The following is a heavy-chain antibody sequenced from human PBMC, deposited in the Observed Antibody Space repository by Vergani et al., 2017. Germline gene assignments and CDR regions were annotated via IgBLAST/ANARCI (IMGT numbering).Heavy chain of an antibody. CDR1: GGSISSSSYY. D-gene: IGHD3-10*01. Sequence: QLQLQESGPGLVKPSETLSLTCTVSGGSISSSSYYWGWIRQPPGKGLEWIGSIYYSGSTYYNPSLKSRVTISVDTSKNQFSLKLSSVTAADTAVYYCALTSQWFGELLSYWYFDLWGRGTLVTVSS. V-gene: IGHV4-39*01. CDR3: ALTSQWFGELLSYWYFDL. J-gene: IGHJ2*01. CDR2: IYYSGST.